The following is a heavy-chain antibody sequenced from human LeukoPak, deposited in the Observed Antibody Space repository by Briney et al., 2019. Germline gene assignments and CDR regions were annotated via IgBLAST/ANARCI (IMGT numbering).Heavy chain of an antibody. V-gene: IGHV1-18*01. D-gene: IGHD2-8*01. Sequence: GASVKVSCKASGYTFTSYGISWVRQAPGQGLEWMGWISAYNGNTNYAQKLQGRVTMTTDTSTSTAYMELRSLRSDDTAVYYCARDSLTRYCTNGVCSDHGLDYYYYYMDVWGKGTTVTVSS. CDR1: GYTFTSYG. CDR2: ISAYNGNT. J-gene: IGHJ6*03. CDR3: ARDSLTRYCTNGVCSDHGLDYYYYYMDV.